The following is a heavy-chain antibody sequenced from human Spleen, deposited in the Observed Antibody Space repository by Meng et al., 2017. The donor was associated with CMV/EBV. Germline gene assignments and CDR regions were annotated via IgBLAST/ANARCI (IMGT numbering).Heavy chain of an antibody. CDR2: ISWNSGSI. Sequence: SLKISCAASGFTFDDYAMHWVRQAPGKGLEWVSGISWNSGSIGYADSVKGRFTISRDNAKNSLYLQMNSLRAEDTALYYCAKEYCTNGVCYKGAFDIWGQGTMVTVSS. CDR1: GFTFDDYA. CDR3: AKEYCTNGVCYKGAFDI. D-gene: IGHD2-8*01. J-gene: IGHJ3*02. V-gene: IGHV3-9*01.